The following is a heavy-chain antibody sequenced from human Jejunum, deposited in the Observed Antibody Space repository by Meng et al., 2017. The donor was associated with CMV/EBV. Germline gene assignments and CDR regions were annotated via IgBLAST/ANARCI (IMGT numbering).Heavy chain of an antibody. Sequence: SYGMPWVRQAPGKGLEWVAFIRFDGSDEYYAHSVKGRFSISRDNAKNSLYLQMSSLRAEDTAVYFCARGGITVFGVVIIDYYGMDVWGQGTTVTVSS. CDR1: SYG. CDR3: ARGGITVFGVVIIDYYGMDV. D-gene: IGHD3-3*01. V-gene: IGHV3-30*02. CDR2: IRFDGSDE. J-gene: IGHJ6*02.